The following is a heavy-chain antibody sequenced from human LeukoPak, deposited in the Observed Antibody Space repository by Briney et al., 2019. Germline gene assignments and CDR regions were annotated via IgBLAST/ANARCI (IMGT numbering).Heavy chain of an antibody. V-gene: IGHV3-30*18. CDR2: IEDNGRDK. Sequence: GGSLRLSCAASGFTFSRRDMNWVRQAPGNGLEWLSLIEDNGRDKFYADSMRGRLTISRDNSKNTLYLQINSLRVEDTAMYYCVKDSGTYSFDYWGQGTQVTVSS. D-gene: IGHD1-26*01. CDR1: GFTFSRRD. CDR3: VKDSGTYSFDY. J-gene: IGHJ4*02.